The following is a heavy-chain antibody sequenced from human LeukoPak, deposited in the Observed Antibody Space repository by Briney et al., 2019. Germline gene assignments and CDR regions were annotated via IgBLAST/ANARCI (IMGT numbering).Heavy chain of an antibody. CDR2: IKQDGSEK. J-gene: IGHJ5*02. Sequence: GGSLRLSCAPSLFTFCNDWMIWVRQAPGKGLEWGGNIKQDGSEKRYADSVRGRFSISRDNAQTSLYLQMNSLRAEDTAVYYCARASDPWLQLTWGEGTPVTVSS. CDR3: ARASDPWLQLT. CDR1: LFTFCNDW. V-gene: IGHV3-7*05. D-gene: IGHD5-24*01.